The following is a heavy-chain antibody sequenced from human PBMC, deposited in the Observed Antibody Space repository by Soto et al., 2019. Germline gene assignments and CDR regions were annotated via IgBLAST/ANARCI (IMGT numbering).Heavy chain of an antibody. CDR3: ARIDDSAWYTRDY. V-gene: IGHV3-7*01. CDR1: GFTFSNFW. J-gene: IGHJ4*02. CDR2: IKQDGSET. D-gene: IGHD6-19*01. Sequence: PLRLSCGASGFTFSNFWMNWVRQAPGKGLEWVANIKQDGSETSYVDSVKGRFTISRDNAKNSLYLQMNNLRAEDTAVYYCARIDDSAWYTRDYWGQGTLVTVSS.